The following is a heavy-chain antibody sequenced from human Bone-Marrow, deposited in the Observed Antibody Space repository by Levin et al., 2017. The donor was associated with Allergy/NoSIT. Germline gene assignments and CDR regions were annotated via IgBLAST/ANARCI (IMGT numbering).Heavy chain of an antibody. Sequence: SVKVSCKASGGTFSSYAISWVRQAPGQGLEWMGGIIPIFGTANYAQKFQGRVTITADESTSTAYMELSSLRSEDTAVYYCARDPLDIAVAGTDWYFDLWGRGTLVTVSS. J-gene: IGHJ2*01. D-gene: IGHD6-19*01. CDR1: GGTFSSYA. CDR3: ARDPLDIAVAGTDWYFDL. V-gene: IGHV1-69*13. CDR2: IIPIFGTA.